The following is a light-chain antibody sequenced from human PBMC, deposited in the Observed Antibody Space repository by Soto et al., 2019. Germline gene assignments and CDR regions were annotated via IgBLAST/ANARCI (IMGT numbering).Light chain of an antibody. Sequence: EILLTQSPATLSVSPGETATHSCRASQNVLSDLAWYQQKPGQAPRLLVYGATTRATDAPAKFRGSGSGTEFSLTISSLQSEDFATYYCQQYRSWPRTFGQGSKVEI. J-gene: IGKJ1*01. CDR1: QNVLSD. V-gene: IGKV3-15*01. CDR3: QQYRSWPRT. CDR2: GAT.